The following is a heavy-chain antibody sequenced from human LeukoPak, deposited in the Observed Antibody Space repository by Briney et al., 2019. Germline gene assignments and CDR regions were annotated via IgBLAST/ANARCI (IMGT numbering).Heavy chain of an antibody. D-gene: IGHD3-10*01. CDR1: GYTCTSYD. Sequence: ASVKVSCKASGYTCTSYDINWLRQATGQGLEWMGWMNPNSGNTGYAQKFQGRVTMTRNTSISTAYMELSSLRSEDTAVYYCARGRYGSGSSYYMDVWGKGTTVTISS. V-gene: IGHV1-8*01. J-gene: IGHJ6*03. CDR3: ARGRYGSGSSYYMDV. CDR2: MNPNSGNT.